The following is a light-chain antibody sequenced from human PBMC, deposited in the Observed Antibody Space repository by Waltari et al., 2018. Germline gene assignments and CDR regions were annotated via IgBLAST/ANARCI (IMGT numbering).Light chain of an antibody. CDR1: QSVSSK. J-gene: IGKJ1*01. V-gene: IGKV3-15*01. CDR3: QQYNNWPRT. Sequence: EIAMTQSPATLSVSPGERATLSCRASQSVSSKSAWSQQKPGQAPRLLIYGASPRATGVPARFSGSGSGTEFTLTISSMQSEDFAVYYCQQYNNWPRTFGQGTKVEIK. CDR2: GAS.